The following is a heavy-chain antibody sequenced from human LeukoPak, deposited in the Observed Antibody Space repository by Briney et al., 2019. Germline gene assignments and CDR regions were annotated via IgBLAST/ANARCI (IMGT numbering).Heavy chain of an antibody. CDR1: GFTFSTYA. J-gene: IGHJ4*02. CDR2: ISGSGGST. D-gene: IGHD1-26*01. Sequence: GGSLRLSCAASGFTFSTYAMSWVRQAPGKGLEWVSAISGSGGSTYNADSVKGRFTISRDNSKNTLYLQMNSLRAEDTAIYYCAKDVTWFGGSYASFDHWAREPWSPSPQ. V-gene: IGHV3-23*01. CDR3: AKDVTWFGGSYASFDH.